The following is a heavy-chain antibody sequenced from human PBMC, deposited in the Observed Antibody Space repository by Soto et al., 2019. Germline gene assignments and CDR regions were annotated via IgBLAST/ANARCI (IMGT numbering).Heavy chain of an antibody. J-gene: IGHJ4*02. V-gene: IGHV1-3*04. Sequence: ASVKVSCKASGYMFTTYPIHWVRQAPGHGLEWMGWIDTGNGDTKYSQTFQARVTITRDTSASTAYMELSSLRSEDTAVYYCARDPDGSSWYYFDYWGQGTLVTVSS. CDR1: GYMFTTYP. CDR3: ARDPDGSSWYYFDY. CDR2: IDTGNGDT. D-gene: IGHD6-13*01.